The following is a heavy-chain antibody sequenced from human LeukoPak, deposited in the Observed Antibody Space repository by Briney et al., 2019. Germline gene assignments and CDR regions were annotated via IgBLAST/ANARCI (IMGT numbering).Heavy chain of an antibody. Sequence: GGSLRLSCAASGFTFSSYAMSWVRQAPGRGLEWVSAISGSGGSTYYADSVKGRFTISRDNSKNTLYLQMNSLRAEDTAVYYCAAKVGAPIVDYWGQGTLVTVSS. CDR3: AAKVGAPIVDY. J-gene: IGHJ4*02. CDR1: GFTFSSYA. D-gene: IGHD1-26*01. V-gene: IGHV3-23*01. CDR2: ISGSGGST.